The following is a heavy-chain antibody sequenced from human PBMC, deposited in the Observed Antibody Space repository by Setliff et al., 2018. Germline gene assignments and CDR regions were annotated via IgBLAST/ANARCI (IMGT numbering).Heavy chain of an antibody. Sequence: PSETLSLSCVASEFTFSRYFMTWVRQAPGKGLEWIASISGSGGDTDSADSMKGRFTISRDNSKNTLYLQMNSLRPEDTAIYYCATSTIITYYFDSWGQGTLVTVSS. D-gene: IGHD3-22*01. J-gene: IGHJ4*02. V-gene: IGHV3-23*01. CDR1: EFTFSRYF. CDR2: ISGSGGDT. CDR3: ATSTIITYYFDS.